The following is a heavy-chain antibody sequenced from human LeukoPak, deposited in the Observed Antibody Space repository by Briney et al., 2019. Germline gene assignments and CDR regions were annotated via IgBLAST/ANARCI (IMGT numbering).Heavy chain of an antibody. CDR3: ARAPYGDYPGDFDY. J-gene: IGHJ4*02. Sequence: ASVKVSCKASGYTFTSYGISWVRQAPGQGLEWMGWISAYNGNTNYAQKLQGRVTMTTDTSTSTAYMELRSLRSDDTAVYYCARAPYGDYPGDFDYWGQGTLVTVSS. CDR1: GYTFTSYG. CDR2: ISAYNGNT. V-gene: IGHV1-18*01. D-gene: IGHD4-17*01.